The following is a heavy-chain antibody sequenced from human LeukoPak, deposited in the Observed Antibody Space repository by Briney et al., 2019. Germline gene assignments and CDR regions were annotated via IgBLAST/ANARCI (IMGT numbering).Heavy chain of an antibody. Sequence: ASVKVSYKASGYTFTSYAMHWVRQAPGQRLEWMGWINAGNGNTKYSQKFQGRVTITRDTSASTAYMELSSLRSEDTAAYYCARDIVVVPAAMPFYGMDVWGKGTTVTVSS. CDR3: ARDIVVVPAAMPFYGMDV. J-gene: IGHJ6*04. CDR2: INAGNGNT. D-gene: IGHD2-2*01. CDR1: GYTFTSYA. V-gene: IGHV1-3*01.